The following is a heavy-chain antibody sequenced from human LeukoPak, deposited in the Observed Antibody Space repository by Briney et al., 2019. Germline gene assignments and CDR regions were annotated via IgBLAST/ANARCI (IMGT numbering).Heavy chain of an antibody. CDR3: GRVSPDCSGGSCYGWVDY. CDR1: GGSISSYY. J-gene: IGHJ4*02. D-gene: IGHD2-15*01. V-gene: IGHV4-59*01. CDR2: IYYSGST. Sequence: SETLSLTCTVSGGSISSYYWTWIRQPPGNGLEWIGYIYYSGSTNYNPSLKSRVTISVDTSKNQFSLKLSSVTAADTAVYYCGRVSPDCSGGSCYGWVDYWGQGTLVTVSS.